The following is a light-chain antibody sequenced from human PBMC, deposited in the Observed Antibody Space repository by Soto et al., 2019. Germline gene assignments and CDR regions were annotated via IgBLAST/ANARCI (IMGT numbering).Light chain of an antibody. CDR2: VAS. CDR3: LQDHNYPRT. V-gene: IGKV1-6*01. Sequence: AIQMTQSPSSLSASVGDRVTITCRASEGIGNALGWYQHKPGKAPKLLIYVASRLQSGTPSRFSGSGSGTDFTLTINGLQPEDFARYYCLQDHNYPRTFVQGTKVEV. J-gene: IGKJ1*01. CDR1: EGIGNA.